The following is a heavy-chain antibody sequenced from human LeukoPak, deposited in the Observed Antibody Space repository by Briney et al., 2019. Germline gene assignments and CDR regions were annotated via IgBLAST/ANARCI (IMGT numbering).Heavy chain of an antibody. D-gene: IGHD2-2*01. CDR2: INPNSGGT. CDR3: ARVVAGYYYYYYGMDV. V-gene: IGHV1-2*02. CDR1: GYTFTGYY. J-gene: IGHJ6*02. Sequence: ASVKVSCKASGYTFTGYYMHWVRQAPGQGLEWMGWINPNSGGTNYAQKFQGRVTMTRDTSISTAYMELSRLRSDDTVVYYCARVVAGYYYYYYGMDVWGQGTTVTVSS.